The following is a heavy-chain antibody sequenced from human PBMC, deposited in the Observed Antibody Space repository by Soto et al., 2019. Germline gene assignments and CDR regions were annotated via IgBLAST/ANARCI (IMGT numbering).Heavy chain of an antibody. CDR1: GFTFSSYG. D-gene: IGHD3-22*01. CDR3: AKDLDYYDSSGSGAYGMDV. J-gene: IGHJ6*02. CDR2: ISYDGSNK. Sequence: GGSLRLSCAASGFTFSSYGMHWVRQAPGKGLEWVAVISYDGSNKYYADSVKGRFTISRDNSKNTLYLQMNSLRAEDTAVYYCAKDLDYYDSSGSGAYGMDVWGQGTTVTVSS. V-gene: IGHV3-30*18.